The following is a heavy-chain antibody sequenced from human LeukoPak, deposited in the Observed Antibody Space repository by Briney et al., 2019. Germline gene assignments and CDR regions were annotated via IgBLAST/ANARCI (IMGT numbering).Heavy chain of an antibody. Sequence: PSETLSLTCSVSGVSISTSAYYWTWIRQHPGKGLEWIGYIYYSGSSYHNPSLKSRVTMSVDTSKKQFSLNLTSVTAADTAVYYCATWGGAQDAFDLWGQGTLVTVSS. CDR3: ATWGGAQDAFDL. J-gene: IGHJ3*01. V-gene: IGHV4-31*03. CDR1: GVSISTSAYY. D-gene: IGHD3-16*01. CDR2: IYYSGSS.